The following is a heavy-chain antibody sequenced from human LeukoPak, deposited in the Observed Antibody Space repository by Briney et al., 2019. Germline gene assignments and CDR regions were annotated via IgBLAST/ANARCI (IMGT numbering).Heavy chain of an antibody. CDR1: GGTFSSYA. D-gene: IGHD3-3*01. CDR3: SRDARNYDFNLAIDY. CDR2: ISAYNCNT. V-gene: IGHV1-18*01. J-gene: IGHJ4*02. Sequence: SVKVSCKASGGTFSSYAIRWVRQAPGQGLEWMGWISAYNCNTNYAQKPQGRVTMNTHTSTSTAYMKLTSLRADYPAVSYSSRDARNYDFNLAIDYCGQGTLVTVSS.